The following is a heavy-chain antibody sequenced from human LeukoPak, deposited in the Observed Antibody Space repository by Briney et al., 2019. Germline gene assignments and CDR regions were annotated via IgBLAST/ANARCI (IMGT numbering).Heavy chain of an antibody. D-gene: IGHD3-10*01. J-gene: IGHJ4*02. V-gene: IGHV1-18*04. CDR1: GYTFSSYG. CDR3: ARGGSGNSRRFYYFDY. CDR2: ISSYSGDT. Sequence: GASVKVSCKASGYTFSSYGITWVRQAPGQGLEWMGWISSYSGDTHFAQNFQDRLSMTTDTSTNTANMELRSLRSDDTAVYFCARGGSGNSRRFYYFDYWGQGTLVTVSS.